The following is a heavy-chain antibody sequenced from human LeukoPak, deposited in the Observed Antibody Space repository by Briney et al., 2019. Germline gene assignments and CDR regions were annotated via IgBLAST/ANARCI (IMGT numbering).Heavy chain of an antibody. CDR1: GYSISSGYY. V-gene: IGHV4-38-2*02. D-gene: IGHD3-9*01. J-gene: IGHJ4*02. CDR2: IYYSGGT. Sequence: PSETLSLTCTVSGYSISSGYYWSWIRQPPGKGLEWIGSIYYSGGTYYNPSLKSRVTISVDTSKNQFSLKLSSVTAADTAVYYCARHWEYYDILTGYYGGYFDYWGQGTLVTVSS. CDR3: ARHWEYYDILTGYYGGYFDY.